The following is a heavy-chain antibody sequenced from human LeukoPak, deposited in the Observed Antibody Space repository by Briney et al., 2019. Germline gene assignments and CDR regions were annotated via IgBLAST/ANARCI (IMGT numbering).Heavy chain of an antibody. CDR1: EFTFSTYG. J-gene: IGHJ4*02. V-gene: IGHV3-30*18. Sequence: GGSLRLSCAASEFTFSTYGMHWVRQAPGKGLEWVAVISYDGSYKFYADSVRGRFTISRDNSKSTLYLQMNSLRAEDTAVYYCAKDRYSGLNTIDYWGQGTLVTVSS. CDR3: AKDRYSGLNTIDY. D-gene: IGHD6-13*01. CDR2: ISYDGSYK.